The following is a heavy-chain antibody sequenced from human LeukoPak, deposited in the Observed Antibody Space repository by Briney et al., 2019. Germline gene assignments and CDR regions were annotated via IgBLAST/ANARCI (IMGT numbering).Heavy chain of an antibody. D-gene: IGHD3-22*01. CDR2: IIPIFGTA. CDR3: AREGVDSSGYYSLYYSDY. V-gene: IGHV1-69*13. Sequence: GASVKVSCKASGGTFSSYAISWVRQAPGQGLEWMGGIIPIFGTANYAQKFQGRVTITADESTSTAYMELSSLRSEDTAVYYCAREGVDSSGYYSLYYSDYWGQGTLVTVSS. CDR1: GGTFSSYA. J-gene: IGHJ4*02.